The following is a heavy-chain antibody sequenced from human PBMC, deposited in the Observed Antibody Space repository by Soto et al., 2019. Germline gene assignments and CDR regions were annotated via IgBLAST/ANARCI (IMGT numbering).Heavy chain of an antibody. Sequence: GGSLRLSCAASGFTFSSYAMSWVRQAPGKGLEWDSAISGSGGSTYYADSVKGRFTISRDNSKNTLYLQMNSLRAEDTAVYYCAKDHPTYYDYVWGSYRQGYFDYWGQGTLVTVSS. J-gene: IGHJ4*02. D-gene: IGHD3-16*02. V-gene: IGHV3-23*01. CDR1: GFTFSSYA. CDR3: AKDHPTYYDYVWGSYRQGYFDY. CDR2: ISGSGGST.